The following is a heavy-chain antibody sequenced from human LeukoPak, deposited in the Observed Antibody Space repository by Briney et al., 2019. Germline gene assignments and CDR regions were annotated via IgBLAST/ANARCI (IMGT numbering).Heavy chain of an antibody. D-gene: IGHD3-16*02. CDR1: GGSISTYY. Sequence: PSETLSLTCTVSGGSISTYYWSWIRQPPGKGLEWIGYISYTVTTNYNPSLKSRVTISVDTSKNQFSLKLSSVTAADTAVYYCARDRYGLIDPWGQGTLVTVSS. V-gene: IGHV4-59*12. J-gene: IGHJ5*02. CDR3: ARDRYGLIDP. CDR2: ISYTVTT.